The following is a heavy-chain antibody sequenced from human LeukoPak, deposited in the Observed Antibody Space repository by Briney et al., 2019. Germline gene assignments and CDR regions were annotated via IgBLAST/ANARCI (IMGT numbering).Heavy chain of an antibody. CDR2: ICSSSSTI. CDR3: ARAPSTNEWGPPIKPYFDY. J-gene: IGHJ4*02. D-gene: IGHD3-3*01. CDR1: GFTFSRYS. V-gene: IGHV3-48*01. Sequence: GGSLRLSCAASGFTFSRYSMNWVRQAPGKGLEWVSYICSSSSTIYYADSVKGRFIISRDNAKNSLYLQMNSLRAEDTAVYYCARAPSTNEWGPPIKPYFDYWGQGTLVTVSS.